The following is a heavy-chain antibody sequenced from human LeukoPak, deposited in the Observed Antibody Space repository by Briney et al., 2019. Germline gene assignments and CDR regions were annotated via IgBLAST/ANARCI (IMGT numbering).Heavy chain of an antibody. CDR1: GFTFSNAW. D-gene: IGHD1-26*01. CDR3: AKDPGVGATPDDY. V-gene: IGHV3-15*01. Sequence: GGSLRLSCVASGFTFSNAWMSWVRQAPGKGLEWVGRIKSKTDGGTTDYAAPVKGRFTISRDDSKNTLYLQINSLKTEDTAVYYCAKDPGVGATPDDYWGQGTLVTVSS. J-gene: IGHJ4*02. CDR2: IKSKTDGGTT.